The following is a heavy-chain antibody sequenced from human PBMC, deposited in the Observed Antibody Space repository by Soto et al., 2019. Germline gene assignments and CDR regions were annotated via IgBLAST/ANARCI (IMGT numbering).Heavy chain of an antibody. CDR3: ARSRVGYHYGSGTYSTSLAA. Sequence: QVQLVQSGADVKKPGASVMVSCKASGYTLSDYYIHWVRQAPGQGLEWMGWINPKSGSTNSAQKFQGRVTMTRDTSISTADMKVSGMRYYDTAIYYCARSRVGYHYGSGTYSTSLAAWGRGTLVTVSS. CDR2: INPKSGST. V-gene: IGHV1-2*02. J-gene: IGHJ5*02. D-gene: IGHD3-10*01. CDR1: GYTLSDYY.